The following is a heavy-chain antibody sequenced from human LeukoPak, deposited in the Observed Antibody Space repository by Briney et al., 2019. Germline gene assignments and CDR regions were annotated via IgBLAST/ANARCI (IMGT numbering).Heavy chain of an antibody. Sequence: GRSLRLSCAASGFTFSSYGMHWVRQAPGKGREWVAVIWYDGSNKYYADSVKGRFTISRDNSKNTLYLQMNSLRAEDAAVYYCAKAGDSSGWYDPLDYWGQGTLVTVSS. CDR1: GFTFSSYG. CDR2: IWYDGSNK. CDR3: AKAGDSSGWYDPLDY. D-gene: IGHD6-19*01. V-gene: IGHV3-33*06. J-gene: IGHJ4*02.